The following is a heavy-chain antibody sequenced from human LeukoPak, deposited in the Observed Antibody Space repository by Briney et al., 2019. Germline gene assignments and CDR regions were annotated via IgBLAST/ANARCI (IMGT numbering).Heavy chain of an antibody. Sequence: SETLSLTCSVSGGSINNFHWTWIRQPAGKGLEWIGRIYSNADTNYNPSLKSRLTLSVDTSKNQFSLKLSSVTAADTALYFCAKEWRVRRVSVSESHYHYYGMDVWGRGTTVTVSS. CDR3: AKEWRVRRVSVSESHYHYYGMDV. V-gene: IGHV4-4*07. J-gene: IGHJ6*02. CDR2: IYSNADT. CDR1: GGSINNFH. D-gene: IGHD3-10*02.